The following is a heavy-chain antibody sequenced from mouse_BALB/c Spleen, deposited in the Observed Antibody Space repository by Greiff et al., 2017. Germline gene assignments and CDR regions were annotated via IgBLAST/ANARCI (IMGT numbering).Heavy chain of an antibody. CDR1: GFDFSRYW. V-gene: IGHV4-1*02. CDR3: ARSRATTVYAIDY. Sequence: EVQLQESGGGLVQPGGSLKLSCAASGFDFSRYWMSWVRQAPGKGLEWIGEINPDSSTINYTPSLKDKFIISRDNAKNTLYLQMSKVRSDDTALYYCARSRATTVYAIDYWEQGTSVTVSS. D-gene: IGHD1-1*01. CDR2: INPDSSTI. J-gene: IGHJ4*01.